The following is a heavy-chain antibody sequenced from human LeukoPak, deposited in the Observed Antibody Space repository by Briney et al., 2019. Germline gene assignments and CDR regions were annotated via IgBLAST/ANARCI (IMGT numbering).Heavy chain of an antibody. CDR3: ARDHWGSGSYVGVSDY. CDR2: ISHDGSNK. CDR1: GIAFSTYG. J-gene: IGHJ4*02. V-gene: IGHV3-30*03. D-gene: IGHD3-10*01. Sequence: GGSLRLSCAASGIAFSTYGMHWVRQAPGKGLEWVAVISHDGSNKNYADSVKGRFGISRDNSKNTLYLQMNSLRAEDTAVYYCARDHWGSGSYVGVSDYWGQGTLVTVSS.